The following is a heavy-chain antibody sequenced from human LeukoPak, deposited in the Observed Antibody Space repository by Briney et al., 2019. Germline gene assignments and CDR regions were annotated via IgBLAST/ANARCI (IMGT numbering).Heavy chain of an antibody. D-gene: IGHD2-15*01. J-gene: IGHJ3*02. CDR2: FDPEDGET. CDR3: ATEKQNCSGGSCYSDDAFDI. Sequence: ASVKVSCKVSGYTLTELSMHWVRQAPGKGLEWMGGFDPEDGETIYAQKFQGRVTMTEDTSTDTAYMELSSLRSEDTAVYYCATEKQNCSGGSCYSDDAFDIWGQGTRVTVS. CDR1: GYTLTELS. V-gene: IGHV1-24*01.